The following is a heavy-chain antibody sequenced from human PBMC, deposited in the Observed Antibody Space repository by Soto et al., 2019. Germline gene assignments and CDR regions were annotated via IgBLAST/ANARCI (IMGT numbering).Heavy chain of an antibody. CDR3: ARGSIAVAGLYFDY. Sequence: VASVKVSCKASGGTFSSYAISWVRQAPGQGLEWMGGIIPIFGTANYAQKFQGRVTITADESTSTAYMELSSLRSEDTAVYYCARGSIAVAGLYFDYWGQGTLVTVSS. V-gene: IGHV1-69*13. CDR2: IIPIFGTA. D-gene: IGHD6-19*01. J-gene: IGHJ4*02. CDR1: GGTFSSYA.